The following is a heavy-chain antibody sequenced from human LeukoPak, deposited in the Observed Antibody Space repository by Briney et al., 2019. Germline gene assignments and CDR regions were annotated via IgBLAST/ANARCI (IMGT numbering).Heavy chain of an antibody. CDR1: GFTFSSYW. J-gene: IGHJ4*02. D-gene: IGHD3-22*01. Sequence: PGRSLRLSCAASGFTFSSYWMSWVRQAPGKGLEWVANIKQDGSEKYYVDSVKGRFTISRDNAKNSLYLQMNSLRAEDTAVYYCARDSAYYDSSGYYDYWGQGTLVTVSS. CDR2: IKQDGSEK. CDR3: ARDSAYYDSSGYYDY. V-gene: IGHV3-7*01.